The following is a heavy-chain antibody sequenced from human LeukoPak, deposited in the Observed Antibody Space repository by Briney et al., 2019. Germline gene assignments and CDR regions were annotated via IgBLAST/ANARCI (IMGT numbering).Heavy chain of an antibody. CDR1: GGSISSYY. CDR2: IYYSGST. Sequence: PSETLSLTCTVSGGSISSYYWSWIRQPPGKGLEWIGNIYYSGSTNYNPSLKSRVTISVDTSKNQFSLMLTSVTAADTAVYYCARESTAHSMARGVMGYFDYWGQGTLVTVSS. V-gene: IGHV4-59*01. CDR3: ARESTAHSMARGVMGYFDY. J-gene: IGHJ4*02. D-gene: IGHD3-10*01.